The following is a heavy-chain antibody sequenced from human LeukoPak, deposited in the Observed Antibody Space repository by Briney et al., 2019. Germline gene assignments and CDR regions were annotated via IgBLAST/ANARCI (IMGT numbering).Heavy chain of an antibody. CDR2: ISGGGGST. V-gene: IGHV3-23*01. Sequence: PGGSLRLSCAASGFTFRSYAMSWDRQAPGKGLEWVSAISGGGGSTYYADSVKGRFTLSRDNSKNTLYLQMNSLRADDTAVYYCAKTPRGVAGTFCDDWGQGTLVTVSS. J-gene: IGHJ4*02. D-gene: IGHD6-19*01. CDR3: AKTPRGVAGTFCDD. CDR1: GFTFRSYA.